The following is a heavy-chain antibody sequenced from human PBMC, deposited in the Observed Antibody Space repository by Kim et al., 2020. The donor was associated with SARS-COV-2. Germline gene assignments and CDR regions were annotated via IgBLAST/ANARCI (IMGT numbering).Heavy chain of an antibody. CDR3: VRGYAGGPFDL. J-gene: IGHJ4*02. CDR2: I. Sequence: IGYGDSVKGRFPISRDNAKKSLYLQMNGLRVEDTALYYCVRGYAGGPFDLWGQGSLVTVSS. D-gene: IGHD3-16*01. V-gene: IGHV3-20*03.